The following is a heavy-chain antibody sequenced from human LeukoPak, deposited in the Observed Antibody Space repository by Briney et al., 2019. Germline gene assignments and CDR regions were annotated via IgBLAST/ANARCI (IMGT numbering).Heavy chain of an antibody. CDR3: AKDRTMTASDY. V-gene: IGHV3-23*01. Sequence: GGSLRLSCAASGFTFSKYAMSWVRQAPGKGLEWVSAVSDSGGSTYYADSVKGRFTISRDNSKNTLYLQMNSLRAEDTAVYYCAKDRTMTASDYWGQGTLVTVSS. CDR1: GFTFSKYA. D-gene: IGHD3-22*01. CDR2: VSDSGGST. J-gene: IGHJ4*02.